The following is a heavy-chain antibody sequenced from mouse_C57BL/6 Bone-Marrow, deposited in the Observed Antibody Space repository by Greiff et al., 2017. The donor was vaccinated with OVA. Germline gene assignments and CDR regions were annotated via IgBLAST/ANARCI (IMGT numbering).Heavy chain of an antibody. D-gene: IGHD2-5*01. J-gene: IGHJ4*01. CDR2: ISYDGSN. CDR1: GYSITSGYY. CDR3: ARNAYYSNYDYYAMDY. V-gene: IGHV3-6*01. Sequence: ESGPGLVKPSQSLSLTCSVTGYSITSGYYWNWIRQFPGNKLEWKGYISYDGSNNYNPSLKNRISITRDTSKNQFFLKLNSVTTEDTATYYCARNAYYSNYDYYAMDYWGQGTSVTVSS.